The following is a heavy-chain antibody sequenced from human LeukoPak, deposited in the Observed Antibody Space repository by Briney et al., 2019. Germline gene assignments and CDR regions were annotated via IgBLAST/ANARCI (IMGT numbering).Heavy chain of an antibody. V-gene: IGHV1-8*02. J-gene: IGHJ6*02. Sequence: ASVKVSCKASGGTFSSYAISWVRPAPGQGLEWMGWSNPNSGNTGYAQKFQGRVTMTRNTSISTAYMVLSRLRSEDTAVYYCARGGYCSGGSCYSNYYGMDVWGQGTTVTVSS. CDR3: ARGGYCSGGSCYSNYYGMDV. D-gene: IGHD2-15*01. CDR2: SNPNSGNT. CDR1: GGTFSSYA.